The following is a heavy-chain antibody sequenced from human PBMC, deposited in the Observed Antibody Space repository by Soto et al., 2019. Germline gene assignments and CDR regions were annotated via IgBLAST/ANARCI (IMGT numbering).Heavy chain of an antibody. Sequence: GGSLRLSCAASGFTVSSNYMSWVRQAPGKGLEWVSVIYSGGSTYYADSVKGRFTISRDNSKNTLYLQMNSLRAEDTAVYYCARDLSLGSAAAGTGDYWGQGTLVTVSS. V-gene: IGHV3-66*01. CDR3: ARDLSLGSAAAGTGDY. CDR2: IYSGGST. CDR1: GFTVSSNY. D-gene: IGHD6-13*01. J-gene: IGHJ4*02.